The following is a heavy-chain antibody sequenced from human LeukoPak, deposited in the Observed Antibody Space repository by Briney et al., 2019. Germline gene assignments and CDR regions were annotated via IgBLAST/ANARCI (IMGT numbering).Heavy chain of an antibody. Sequence: SGGSLRLSCAASGFTFSSYSMNWVRQAPGKGLEWVSYISSSSSTIYYADSVKGRFTISRDNAKNSLYLQMNSLRAEDTAVYYCARVVDISATPDEYYFDYWGQGTLVTVSS. J-gene: IGHJ4*02. CDR3: ARVVDISATPDEYYFDY. V-gene: IGHV3-48*01. D-gene: IGHD2-2*03. CDR1: GFTFSSYS. CDR2: ISSSSSTI.